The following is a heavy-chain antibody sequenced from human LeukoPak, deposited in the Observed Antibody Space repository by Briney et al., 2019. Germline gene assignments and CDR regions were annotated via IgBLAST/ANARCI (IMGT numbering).Heavy chain of an antibody. CDR2: VYYSGSI. V-gene: IGHV4-39*01. CDR1: GGSISSSNHC. D-gene: IGHD2-21*01. CDR3: ARCDYRAWFDP. J-gene: IGHJ5*02. Sequence: SETLSLTCTVSGGSISSSNHCWGWVRQPPGKGLEWIGSVYYSGSIRYNTSLESRVTISVDMSKNEISLRLTSVTPGDTAFYYCARCDYRAWFDPWGQGIRVTVSS.